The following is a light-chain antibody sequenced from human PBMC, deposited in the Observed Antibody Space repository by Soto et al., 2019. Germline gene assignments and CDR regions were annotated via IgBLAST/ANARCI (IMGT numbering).Light chain of an antibody. Sequence: ENVLTQSPGTQSLFPGESATLSSRASQSITLNYLAWYQQKPGQAPRLLISGASTRATGIPDRFSGSGSGTDFTLTISRLEPEDFAVYYCQQYGSSPYTFGQGTKVESK. V-gene: IGKV3-20*01. CDR1: QSITLNY. CDR3: QQYGSSPYT. J-gene: IGKJ2*01. CDR2: GAS.